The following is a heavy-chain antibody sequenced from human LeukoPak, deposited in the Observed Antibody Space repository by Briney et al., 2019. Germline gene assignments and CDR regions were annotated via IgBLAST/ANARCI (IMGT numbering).Heavy chain of an antibody. CDR1: GFTFSSYG. V-gene: IGHV3-23*01. CDR3: AKGGPYGWFDP. D-gene: IGHD3-10*01. CDR2: ISGSGGST. J-gene: IGHJ5*02. Sequence: GRSLRLSCAASGFTFSSYGMSWVRQAPGKGLEWVSAISGSGGSTYYADSVKGRLTISRDNSKNTLYLQMNSLRAEDTAVYYCAKGGPYGWFDPWGQGTLVTVSS.